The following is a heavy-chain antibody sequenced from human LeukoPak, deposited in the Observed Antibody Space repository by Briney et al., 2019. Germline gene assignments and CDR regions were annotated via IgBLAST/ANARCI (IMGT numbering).Heavy chain of an antibody. CDR2: IYYSGRT. CDR1: GGSIHRSSYY. V-gene: IGHV4-39*07. D-gene: IGHD2-2*01. Sequence: SETLSLTCTVSGGSIHRSSYYWGWIRQPPGKGLEWIGSIYYSGRTYYDPPLERRVTMSVGTSKNQFSLSLGSVIAADMAVYYCASITSEGRIDNWGQGALVTVST. J-gene: IGHJ4*02. CDR3: ASITSEGRIDN.